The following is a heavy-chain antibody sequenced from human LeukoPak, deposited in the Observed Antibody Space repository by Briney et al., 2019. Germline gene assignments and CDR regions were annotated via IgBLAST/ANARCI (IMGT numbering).Heavy chain of an antibody. Sequence: SVKVSCKASGGTFSSYAISWVRQAPGQGLEWMGGIIPIFGIANYAQKFQGRVTITADESTSTAYMELSSLRSEDTAVYYCATDGQQLVQAEYFQHWGQGTLVTVSS. CDR3: ATDGQQLVQAEYFQH. CDR1: GGTFSSYA. CDR2: IIPIFGIA. D-gene: IGHD6-13*01. J-gene: IGHJ1*01. V-gene: IGHV1-69*13.